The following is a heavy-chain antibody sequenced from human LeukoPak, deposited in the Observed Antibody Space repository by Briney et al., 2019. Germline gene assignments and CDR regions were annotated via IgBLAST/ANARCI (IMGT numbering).Heavy chain of an antibody. CDR1: GGSISSSNW. J-gene: IGHJ3*02. D-gene: IGHD3-22*01. Sequence: SETLSLTCTVSGGSISSSNWWSWIRQPPGKGLEWIGEIYHSGSTNYNPSLKSRVTISVDKSKTQFSLKLSSVTAADTAVYYCARDITMIVVSRGGAFDIWGQGTMVTVSS. CDR2: IYHSGST. CDR3: ARDITMIVVSRGGAFDI. V-gene: IGHV4-4*02.